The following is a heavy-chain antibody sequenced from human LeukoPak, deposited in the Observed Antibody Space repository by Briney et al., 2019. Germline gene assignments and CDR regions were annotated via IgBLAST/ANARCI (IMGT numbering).Heavy chain of an antibody. CDR3: ARDFSTYWESTAFDI. V-gene: IGHV3-33*01. J-gene: IGHJ3*02. Sequence: GGSLRLSCTASGFTFGDFAMSWFRQAPGKGLEWVAVIWYDGSNKYYADSVKGRFTISRDNSKNTLYLQMNSLRAEDTAVYYCARDFSTYWESTAFDIWGQGTMVTVSS. CDR1: GFTFGDFA. CDR2: IWYDGSNK. D-gene: IGHD2-8*02.